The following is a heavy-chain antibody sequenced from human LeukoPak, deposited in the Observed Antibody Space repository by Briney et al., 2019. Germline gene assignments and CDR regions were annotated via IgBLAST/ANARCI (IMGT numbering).Heavy chain of an antibody. D-gene: IGHD3-3*01. Sequence: SETLSLTCAVYGGSFSGYYWSWIRQPLGKGLEWIGEINHSGSTNYNPSLKSRVTISVDTSKNQFSLKLSSVAAADTAVYYCARGRGRSGYYRGFDYWGQGTLVTVSS. CDR2: INHSGST. CDR3: ARGRGRSGYYRGFDY. J-gene: IGHJ4*02. V-gene: IGHV4-34*01. CDR1: GGSFSGYY.